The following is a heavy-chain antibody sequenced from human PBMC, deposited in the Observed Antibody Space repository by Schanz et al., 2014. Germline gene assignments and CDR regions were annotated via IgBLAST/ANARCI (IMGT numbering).Heavy chain of an antibody. CDR1: GGTFSRLT. CDR3: ARGQRRTIGRPFGP. J-gene: IGHJ5*02. Sequence: QVQLVQSGAEVKKPGSSVKVSCKASGGTFSRLTFSWVRQAPGQGPEWMGWMQPDSGKTHYAEKFQGRVAMTRDVSISTAYVELSSLASEDTAVYYCARGQRRTIGRPFGPWGQGTLVTVSS. V-gene: IGHV1-8*01. D-gene: IGHD6-25*01. CDR2: MQPDSGKT.